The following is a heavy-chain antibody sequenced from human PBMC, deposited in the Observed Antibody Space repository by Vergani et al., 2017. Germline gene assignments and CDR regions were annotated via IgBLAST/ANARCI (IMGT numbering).Heavy chain of an antibody. CDR1: VGTFSSYA. J-gene: IGHJ4*02. CDR3: ARDSGYSSGWYSPDY. Sequence: QVQLVQSGAEVKKPGSSVKVSCKASVGTFSSYAISWVRQAPGQGLEGMGGIIPIFGTANYAQKFQGRVTITADESTRTAYMERSSLRSEDTAVYYCARDSGYSSGWYSPDYGGQGTLVTVSS. V-gene: IGHV1-69*01. D-gene: IGHD6-19*01. CDR2: IIPIFGTA.